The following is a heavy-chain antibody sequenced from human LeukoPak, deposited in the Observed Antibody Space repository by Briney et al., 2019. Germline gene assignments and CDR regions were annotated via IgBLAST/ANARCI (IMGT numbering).Heavy chain of an antibody. CDR2: INTNTGNP. V-gene: IGHV7-4-1*02. Sequence: ASVKVSCKASGYTFTSYAMNWVRQAPGQGLEWMGWINTNTGNPTYAQGFTGRFVFSLDTSVSTAYLQISSLKAEDTAVYYCARLFPTYYDFWSGYYTYYYYGMDVWGQGTTVTVSS. CDR3: ARLFPTYYDFWSGYYTYYYYGMDV. J-gene: IGHJ6*02. D-gene: IGHD3-3*01. CDR1: GYTFTSYA.